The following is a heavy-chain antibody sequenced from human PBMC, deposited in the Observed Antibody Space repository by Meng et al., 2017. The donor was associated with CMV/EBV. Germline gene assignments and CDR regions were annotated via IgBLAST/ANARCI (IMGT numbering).Heavy chain of an antibody. Sequence: VQLQESGPGLVKPSETLSLPCTVSGGSTSSYYWSWIRQPAGKGLEWIGRIYTSGSTNYNPSLKSRVTMSVDTSKNQFSLKLSSVTAADTAVYYCARDLMNCSSTSCANWFDPWGQGTLVTVSS. J-gene: IGHJ5*02. CDR3: ARDLMNCSSTSCANWFDP. D-gene: IGHD2-2*01. CDR1: GGSTSSYY. CDR2: IYTSGST. V-gene: IGHV4-4*07.